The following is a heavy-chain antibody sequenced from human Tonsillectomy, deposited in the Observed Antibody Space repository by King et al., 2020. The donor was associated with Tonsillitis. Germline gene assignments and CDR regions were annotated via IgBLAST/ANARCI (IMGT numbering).Heavy chain of an antibody. CDR2: ITYDGSDQ. D-gene: IGHD5-12*01. CDR1: GFTFNSYA. Sequence: VQLVESGGGVVQPGRSLRLSCAASGFTFNSYAMHWVRQAPGKGLEWVAVITYDGSDQYYADSVKGRLTISRDNSKNTLYVQMDSLRAEDTAVYYCAGSAYGGYQIDYWGQGTLVTVST. V-gene: IGHV3-30*04. CDR3: AGSAYGGYQIDY. J-gene: IGHJ4*02.